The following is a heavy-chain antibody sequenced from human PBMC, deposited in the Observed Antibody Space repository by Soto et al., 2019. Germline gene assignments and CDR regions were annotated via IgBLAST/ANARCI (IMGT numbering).Heavy chain of an antibody. CDR1: GVSITSTDW. V-gene: IGHV4-4*02. Sequence: QVQLQESGPGLVKPSETLSLSCAVSGVSITSTDWWSWVRQPPGKGLQWIGEVSLGGGANYNPSLKSRVTISVDNSKNQFSLTLNSVTAADTAVYFCAGSTGDTTLKASSFWGQGTLVTVSS. CDR2: VSLGGGA. D-gene: IGHD1-26*01. J-gene: IGHJ4*02. CDR3: AGSTGDTTLKASSF.